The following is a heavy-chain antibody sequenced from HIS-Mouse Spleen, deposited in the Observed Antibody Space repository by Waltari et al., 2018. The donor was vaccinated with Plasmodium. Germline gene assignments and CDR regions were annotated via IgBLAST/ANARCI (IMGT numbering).Heavy chain of an antibody. Sequence: EVQLVESGGGLVQPGGSLRLSCAASGFTVSSNYMSWVRQAPGKGLEWVSVIYSGGSTYYADSVKGRFTISRDNSKNTLYLQMSSLRAEDTAVYYCARGSAGDAFDIWGQGTMVTVSS. CDR2: IYSGGST. J-gene: IGHJ3*02. V-gene: IGHV3-66*01. CDR1: GFTVSSNY. D-gene: IGHD3-10*01. CDR3: ARGSAGDAFDI.